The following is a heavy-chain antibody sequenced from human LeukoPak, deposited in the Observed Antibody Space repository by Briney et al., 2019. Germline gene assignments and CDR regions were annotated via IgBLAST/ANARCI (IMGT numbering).Heavy chain of an antibody. CDR2: IVVHGTTA. D-gene: IGHD3-10*01. J-gene: IGHJ4*02. Sequence: PGGSLRLSCATSGFTFTNYEMNWVRQAPRKGLEWVAYIVVHGTTAYYADSVRGRFTISRDNAKNSLHLQMDSLRVEDTGIYYCARAHSYREGFDNWGQGTLVTVS. CDR3: ARAHSYREGFDN. V-gene: IGHV3-48*03. CDR1: GFTFTNYE.